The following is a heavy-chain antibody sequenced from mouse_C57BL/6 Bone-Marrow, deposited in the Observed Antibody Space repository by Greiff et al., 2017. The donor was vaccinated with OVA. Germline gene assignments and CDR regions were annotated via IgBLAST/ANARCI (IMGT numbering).Heavy chain of an antibody. Sequence: VQLQQSGAELVKPGASVTLSCKASGYTFTEYTIHWVKQRSGQGLEWIGWFYPGGGSIKYKEKFKDKATLTADKSSSTVYIELIRLTSEDSAVYFCARHGSLQLRLHFDYWGQGTTLTVSS. CDR2: FYPGGGSI. V-gene: IGHV1-62-2*01. D-gene: IGHD3-2*02. CDR1: GYTFTEYT. CDR3: ARHGSLQLRLHFDY. J-gene: IGHJ2*01.